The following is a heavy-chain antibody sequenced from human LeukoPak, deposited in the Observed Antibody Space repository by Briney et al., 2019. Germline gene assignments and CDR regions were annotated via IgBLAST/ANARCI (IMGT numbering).Heavy chain of an antibody. CDR2: IIPIFGKA. V-gene: IGHV1-69*05. D-gene: IGHD3-16*01. J-gene: IGHJ5*02. Sequence: ASVKVSFKASGGTFISYAISWVRQAPGQGVEWMGGIIPIFGKANYAQKFQGRVKITTDEARSTAYMELSSLRSEDTAVYYCASYVRVDNWFDPWVQGTLVTVSS. CDR1: GGTFISYA. CDR3: ASYVRVDNWFDP.